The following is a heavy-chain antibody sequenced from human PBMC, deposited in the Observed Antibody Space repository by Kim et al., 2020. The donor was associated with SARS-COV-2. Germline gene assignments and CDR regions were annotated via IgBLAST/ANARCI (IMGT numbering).Heavy chain of an antibody. CDR1: GFTFSDYY. CDR2: ISSSGSTI. V-gene: IGHV3-11*01. CDR3: ASSGNYDSSGYGPRDAFDI. Sequence: GGSLRLSCAASGFTFSDYYMSWIRQVPGKGLEWVSYISSSGSTIYYADSVKGRFTISRDNAKNSLYLQMNSLRAEDTAVYYCASSGNYDSSGYGPRDAFDIWGQGTMVTVSS. D-gene: IGHD3-22*01. J-gene: IGHJ3*02.